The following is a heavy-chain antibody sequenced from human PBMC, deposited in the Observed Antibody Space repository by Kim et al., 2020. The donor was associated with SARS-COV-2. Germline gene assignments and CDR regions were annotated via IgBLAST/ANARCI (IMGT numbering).Heavy chain of an antibody. Sequence: LKSRVTISVDTSKNQFSLKLSSVTAADTAVYYCARQVTSTYDYYYYGMDVWGQGTTVTVSS. J-gene: IGHJ6*02. V-gene: IGHV4-61*07. D-gene: IGHD2-21*02. CDR3: ARQVTSTYDYYYYGMDV.